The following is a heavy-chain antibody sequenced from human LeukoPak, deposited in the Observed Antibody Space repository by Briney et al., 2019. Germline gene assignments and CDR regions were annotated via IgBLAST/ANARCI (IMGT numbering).Heavy chain of an antibody. D-gene: IGHD6-13*01. Sequence: ASVKVSCKASGYTFTSYDINWVRHATGQGLEWMGWMNPNSGNTGYAQKFQGRVTMTRNTSISTAYMELIRLRSEDTAVYYCARAYIAVAGTGGSYWFDPWGQGTLVTVSS. V-gene: IGHV1-8*01. J-gene: IGHJ5*02. CDR2: MNPNSGNT. CDR3: ARAYIAVAGTGGSYWFDP. CDR1: GYTFTSYD.